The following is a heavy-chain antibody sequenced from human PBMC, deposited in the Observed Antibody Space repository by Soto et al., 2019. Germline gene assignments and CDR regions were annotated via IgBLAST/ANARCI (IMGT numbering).Heavy chain of an antibody. D-gene: IGHD3-22*01. CDR2: IIPIFGTA. Sequence: QVQLVQSGAEVKKPGSSVKVSCKASVGTFSSYAISWVRQAPGQGLEWMGGIIPIFGTANYAQKFKGRVTITADESTSTAYMELSSLRSEDTAVYYCAREGASGSHIGYWGQGTLVTVSS. V-gene: IGHV1-69*01. J-gene: IGHJ4*02. CDR1: VGTFSSYA. CDR3: AREGASGSHIGY.